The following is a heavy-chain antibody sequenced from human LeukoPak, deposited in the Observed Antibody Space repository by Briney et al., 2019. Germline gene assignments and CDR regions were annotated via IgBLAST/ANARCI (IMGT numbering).Heavy chain of an antibody. D-gene: IGHD6-19*01. CDR3: ARVQNAVAGTLYFQH. V-gene: IGHV3-7*01. CDR2: IKQDGSDK. Sequence: PGGSLRLSCAASGFTFSSYWMSWVRQAPGKGLEWVANIKQDGSDKYYVDSVKGRFTISRDNAKNSLYLQMNSLRAEDTAVYYCARVQNAVAGTLYFQHWGQGTLVTVSS. J-gene: IGHJ1*01. CDR1: GFTFSSYW.